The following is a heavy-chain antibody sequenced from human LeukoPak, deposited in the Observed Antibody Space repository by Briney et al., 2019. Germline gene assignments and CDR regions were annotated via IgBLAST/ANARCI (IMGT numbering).Heavy chain of an antibody. CDR1: GYSISSGYY. J-gene: IGHJ4*02. CDR2: IYHSGST. Sequence: NPSETLSLTCAVYGYSISSGYYWGWIRQPPGRGLEWIGSIYHSGSTYYNPSLKSRVTISVDTSKNQFSLKLSSVTAADTAVYYCARWLQLIGYDYWGQGTLVTVSS. CDR3: ARWLQLIGYDY. V-gene: IGHV4-38-2*01. D-gene: IGHD5-24*01.